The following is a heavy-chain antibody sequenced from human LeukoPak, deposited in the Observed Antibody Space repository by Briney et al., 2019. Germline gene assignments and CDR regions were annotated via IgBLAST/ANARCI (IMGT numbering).Heavy chain of an antibody. CDR1: GGSISSYY. CDR3: ARGYKYYDYVWGSYRMYNWFDP. V-gene: IGHV4-59*12. J-gene: IGHJ5*02. Sequence: SETLSLTCTVSGGSISSYYWRWIRQPPGKGLEWIVYIYYSGSTNYNPSLKSRVTISVDTSKNQFSLKLSSVTAADTAVYYCARGYKYYDYVWGSYRMYNWFDPWGQGTLVTVSS. CDR2: IYYSGST. D-gene: IGHD3-16*02.